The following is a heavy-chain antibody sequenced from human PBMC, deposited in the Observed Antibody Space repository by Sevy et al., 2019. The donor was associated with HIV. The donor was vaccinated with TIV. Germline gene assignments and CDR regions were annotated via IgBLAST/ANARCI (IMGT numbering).Heavy chain of an antibody. CDR2: ISSSGGST. CDR1: GFTIISYS. D-gene: IGHD3-22*01. CDR3: AKEDTSGFY. Sequence: GGSLRLSCAASGFTIISYSMSWVRQAPGKGLEWVSSISSSGGSTYYADSVKGRFTISRDNSNNILDLQMNSLRADDTAVYYCAKEDTSGFYWGQGTLVTVSS. J-gene: IGHJ4*02. V-gene: IGHV3-23*01.